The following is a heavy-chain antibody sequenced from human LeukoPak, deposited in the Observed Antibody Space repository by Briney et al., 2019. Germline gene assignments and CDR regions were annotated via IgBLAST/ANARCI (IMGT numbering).Heavy chain of an antibody. CDR3: ARDPRRRITAAGTSWFDP. CDR1: GGSISSCGYH. V-gene: IGHV4-31*03. CDR2: IYYSGST. D-gene: IGHD6-13*01. Sequence: KPAETLSLTCTVSGGSISSCGYHWRWIRQHPGKGLECIGYIYYSGSTCYNPSLKSRVTIAVDTSKNQFSLKLSSVTAADTAVYYCARDPRRRITAAGTSWFDPWGQGTLVTVSS. J-gene: IGHJ5*02.